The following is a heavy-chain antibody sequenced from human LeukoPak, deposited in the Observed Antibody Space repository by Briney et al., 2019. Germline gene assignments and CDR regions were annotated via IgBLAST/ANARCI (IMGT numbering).Heavy chain of an antibody. D-gene: IGHD3-10*01. J-gene: IGHJ5*02. V-gene: IGHV4-30-4*08. CDR1: GGSISSGGYY. CDR2: IYYSGST. CDR3: ARVGRGLLWFGELLSDWFDP. Sequence: SQTLSLTCTVSGGSISSGGYYWSWIRQHPGKGLEWIGYIYYSGSTYYNPSLKSRVTISVDTSKNQFSLKLSSVTAADTAVYYCARVGRGLLWFGELLSDWFDPWGQGTLVTVSS.